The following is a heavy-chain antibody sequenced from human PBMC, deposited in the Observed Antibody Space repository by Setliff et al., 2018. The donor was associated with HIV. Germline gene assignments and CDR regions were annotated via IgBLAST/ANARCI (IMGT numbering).Heavy chain of an antibody. CDR2: VYHSGTT. D-gene: IGHD3-9*01. CDR3: ARRQSYYDILNGPAFDALDI. CDR1: GYSISTAYY. J-gene: IGHJ3*02. V-gene: IGHV4-38-2*01. Sequence: PSETLSLTCAVSGYSISTAYYWGWIRQPPGKGLEWIGSVYHSGTTYYNPSLKSRVTISVDTSKNQFSLKLRFVTAADTAVYSCARRQSYYDILNGPAFDALDIWGQGTKVTVSS.